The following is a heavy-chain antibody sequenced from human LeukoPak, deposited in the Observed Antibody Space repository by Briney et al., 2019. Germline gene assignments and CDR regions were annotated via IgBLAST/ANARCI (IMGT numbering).Heavy chain of an antibody. CDR2: IYSGGST. CDR3: AREGYYYDSSGYFDI. Sequence: GGSLRLSCAASGFTVSSNYMSWVRQAPGKGLEWVSVIYSGGSTYYADSVKGRFTISRDNSKNTLYLQMNSLRAEDTAVYYCAREGYYYDSSGYFDIWGQGTMVTVSS. J-gene: IGHJ3*02. D-gene: IGHD3-22*01. CDR1: GFTVSSNY. V-gene: IGHV3-53*01.